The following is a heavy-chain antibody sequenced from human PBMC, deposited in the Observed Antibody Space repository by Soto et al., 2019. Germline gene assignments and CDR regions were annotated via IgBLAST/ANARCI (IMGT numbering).Heavy chain of an antibody. Sequence: SVKVSCKVSGGTFSSYRFSWVRQAPGQGLEWMGGITPVFGTPDYAQKFQGRVTVTADRSTNTAYMELSRLTSEDTAVYYCARDLPSLEVRSYGMDVWGQGTTVTVS. CDR1: GGTFSSYR. D-gene: IGHD3-10*01. V-gene: IGHV1-69*06. CDR2: ITPVFGTP. CDR3: ARDLPSLEVRSYGMDV. J-gene: IGHJ6*02.